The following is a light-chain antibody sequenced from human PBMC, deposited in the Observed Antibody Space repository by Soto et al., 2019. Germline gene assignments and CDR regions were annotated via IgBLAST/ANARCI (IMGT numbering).Light chain of an antibody. V-gene: IGKV3-20*01. J-gene: IGKJ2*01. CDR1: QSVSSSY. Sequence: EIVLTQSPGTLSLSPGERATLSCRASQSVSSSYLARYQQKPGQAPRLLIYGASSSATGIPDRFSGSGSGTDFTLTISRLEPEDFAVYYCQQYGSSPFTFGQGTKLEIK. CDR2: GAS. CDR3: QQYGSSPFT.